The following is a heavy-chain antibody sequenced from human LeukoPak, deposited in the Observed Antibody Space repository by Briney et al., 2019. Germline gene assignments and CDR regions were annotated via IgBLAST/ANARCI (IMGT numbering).Heavy chain of an antibody. V-gene: IGHV3-7*01. D-gene: IGHD6-19*01. CDR1: GFSINNYW. CDR2: IKGDASEK. J-gene: IGHJ5*02. Sequence: GGSLKLSCAVSGFSINNYWMTWYRQAPGKGLECVAHIKGDASEKHYVGSVKGRFTISRDNAENSLYLQMNSLRAEDTAVYYCARQAGVTWGQGTLVTVSS. CDR3: ARQAGVT.